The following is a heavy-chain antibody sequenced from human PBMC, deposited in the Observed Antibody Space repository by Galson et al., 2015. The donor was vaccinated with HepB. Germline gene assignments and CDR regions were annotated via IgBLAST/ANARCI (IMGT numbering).Heavy chain of an antibody. J-gene: IGHJ4*02. CDR3: ARVADADYGDHTHFDS. CDR2: ISASTIHT. CDR1: GFTFSDYY. Sequence: SLRLSCAASGFTFSDYYMSWIRQAPGKGLEWLSYISASTIHTNYADSVKGRFTVSRDNAKNSLNLQMNSLRAEDTAVYYCARVADADYGDHTHFDSWGQGTLVTVAS. V-gene: IGHV3-11*06. D-gene: IGHD4-17*01.